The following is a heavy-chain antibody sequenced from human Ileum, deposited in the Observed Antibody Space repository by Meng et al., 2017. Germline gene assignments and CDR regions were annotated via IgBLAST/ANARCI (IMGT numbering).Heavy chain of an antibody. D-gene: IGHD1-26*01. J-gene: IGHJ4*02. CDR1: GDSVSSDNYY. CDR3: ARVILYSGSYYFDF. Sequence: SETLSLTCTVSGDSVSSDNYYWSWIRQPPGQGLEWIGYVYYSGHTDYNPSLKRRVTIPIDKSTNQFSLRLSSVTAADTAVYYCARVILYSGSYYFDFWGQGTLVTVSS. V-gene: IGHV4-61*01. CDR2: VYYSGHT.